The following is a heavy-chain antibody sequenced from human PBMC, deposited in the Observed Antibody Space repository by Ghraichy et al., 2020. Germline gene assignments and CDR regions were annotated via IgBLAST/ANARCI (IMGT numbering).Heavy chain of an antibody. Sequence: LSLTCAASGFTFSSYWMSWVRQAPGKGLEWVANIKEDGSEKYYVDSVKGRFSISRDNARNSLYLQMNSLRAEDTAVYYCARAPDRSYCGSIRCHYVWYFDFWGRGTLVTVSS. CDR2: IKEDGSEK. J-gene: IGHJ2*01. CDR3: ARAPDRSYCGSIRCHYVWYFDF. CDR1: GFTFSSYW. V-gene: IGHV3-7*01. D-gene: IGHD2-2*01.